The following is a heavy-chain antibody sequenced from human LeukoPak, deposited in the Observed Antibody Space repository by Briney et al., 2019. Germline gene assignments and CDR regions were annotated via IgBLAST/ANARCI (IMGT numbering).Heavy chain of an antibody. CDR2: ISAYNGNT. CDR1: GYTFTSYA. Sequence: ASVKVSCKASGYTFTSYAMNWVRQAPGQGLEWMGWISAYNGNTKYAQKLQGRVTMTTDTSTSTAYMELRSLGSDDTAVYYCARSYSSSWNAFDMWGQGTVVTVSS. V-gene: IGHV1-18*01. J-gene: IGHJ3*02. D-gene: IGHD6-6*01. CDR3: ARSYSSSWNAFDM.